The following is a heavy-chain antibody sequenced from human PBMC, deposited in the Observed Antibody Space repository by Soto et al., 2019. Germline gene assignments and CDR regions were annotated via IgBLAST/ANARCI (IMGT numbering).Heavy chain of an antibody. V-gene: IGHV3-23*01. Sequence: GGSLRLSCAASGFTFSSYVMKWVRQAPGKGLEWVSLIGESGTPTYYADSVKGRFTISRDNSGNTLFLEMYSLRAEDTAVYYCARYIPGVRYYGMDVWGKGTTVTVSS. CDR1: GFTFSSYV. CDR2: IGESGTPT. D-gene: IGHD2-2*01. J-gene: IGHJ6*04. CDR3: ARYIPGVRYYGMDV.